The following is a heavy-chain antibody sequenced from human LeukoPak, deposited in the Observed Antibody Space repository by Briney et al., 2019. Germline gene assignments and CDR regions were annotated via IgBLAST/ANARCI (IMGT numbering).Heavy chain of an antibody. CDR3: ARDVVAAAGTVDY. CDR1: GGSISSYY. D-gene: IGHD6-13*01. J-gene: IGHJ4*02. CDR2: IYYSGST. V-gene: IGHV4-59*01. Sequence: SETLSLTCTVSGGSISSYYWSWIRQPPGKGLEWIGYIYYSGSTNYNPSLKSRVTMSVDTSKNQFSLNLRSVTAADTAVYYCARDVVAAAGTVDYWGQGTLVTVSS.